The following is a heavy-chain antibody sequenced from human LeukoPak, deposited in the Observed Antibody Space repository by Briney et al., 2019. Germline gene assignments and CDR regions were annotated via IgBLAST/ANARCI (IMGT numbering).Heavy chain of an antibody. D-gene: IGHD3-10*01. J-gene: IGHJ4*02. Sequence: ASVKVSCKASGYTFTSYDINWVRQATGQGLEWMGWMNPNSGNTGYAQKFQGRVTMTRNTSISTAYMELNSLRAEDTAVYYCAKDWGYRFASGSSYFDHWGQGTLVTVSS. CDR2: MNPNSGNT. CDR1: GYTFTSYD. CDR3: AKDWGYRFASGSSYFDH. V-gene: IGHV1-8*01.